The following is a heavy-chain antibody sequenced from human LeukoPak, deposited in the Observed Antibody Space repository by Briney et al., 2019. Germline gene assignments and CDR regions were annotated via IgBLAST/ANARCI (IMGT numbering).Heavy chain of an antibody. Sequence: ASVKVSCKASGYSFTGYYMHWVRQAPGQGPEWMGWINPDSGGTKYAQKFQGRVTMTRDTSVSTAYMELSSLTSDDTAFYYCAKSSSWSDNYFDPWGQGTLVTVSS. CDR3: AKSSSWSDNYFDP. CDR2: INPDSGGT. D-gene: IGHD6-6*01. V-gene: IGHV1-2*02. CDR1: GYSFTGYY. J-gene: IGHJ5*02.